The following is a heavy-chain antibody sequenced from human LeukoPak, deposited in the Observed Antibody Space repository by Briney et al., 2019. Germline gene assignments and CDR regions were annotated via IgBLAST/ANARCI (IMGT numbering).Heavy chain of an antibody. CDR3: AKVNTKYYYDSSGRYYFDY. J-gene: IGHJ4*02. D-gene: IGHD3-22*01. V-gene: IGHV3-23*01. CDR1: GFTFSSYA. CDR2: ISGSGGST. Sequence: GGSPRLSCAASGFTFSSYAMSWVRQAPGKGLEWVSAISGSGGSTYYADSVKGRFTISRDNSKNTLYLQMNSLRAEDTAVYYCAKVNTKYYYDSSGRYYFDYWGQGTLVTVSS.